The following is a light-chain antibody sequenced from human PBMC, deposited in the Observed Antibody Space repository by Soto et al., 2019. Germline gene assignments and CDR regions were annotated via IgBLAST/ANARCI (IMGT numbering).Light chain of an antibody. CDR2: AAS. J-gene: IGKJ1*01. CDR1: QSISNY. V-gene: IGKV1-39*01. CDR3: QQTFNTPQT. Sequence: DIQMTQSPSSLSASVGDRVTITCRTSQSISNYLNWYQQEPGKAPELLLYAASRLESGVPSRFSGSGSGTEFTLTISSLQPEDFATYYCQQTFNTPQTVGQGTKVDIK.